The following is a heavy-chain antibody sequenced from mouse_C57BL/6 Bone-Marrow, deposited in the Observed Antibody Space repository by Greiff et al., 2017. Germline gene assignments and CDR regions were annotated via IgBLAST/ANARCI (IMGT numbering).Heavy chain of an antibody. J-gene: IGHJ2*01. D-gene: IGHD1-1*01. CDR3: AATVVATGDFDY. Sequence: VQLQQPGAELVKPGASVKMSCKASGYTFTSYWITWVKQRPGQGLEWIGDIYPGSGSTNYNEKFKSKDTLAVDTSSSTAYMQLSSLTSEDSAVYYCAATVVATGDFDYWGQGTTLTVSS. CDR1: GYTFTSYW. CDR2: IYPGSGST. V-gene: IGHV1-55*01.